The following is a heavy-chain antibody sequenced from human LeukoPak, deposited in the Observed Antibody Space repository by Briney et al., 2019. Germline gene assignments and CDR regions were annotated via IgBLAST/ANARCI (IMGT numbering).Heavy chain of an antibody. Sequence: GGSLRLSCAASGFTFNSYAMHWVRQAPGKGLQWVAVISYDGRNDKYYADSVKGRFTISRDNSKNTLYVQVNSLRAEDTAVYYCARDSGYGFWSGYFAIDYWGQGTLVTVSS. D-gene: IGHD3-3*01. V-gene: IGHV3-30*04. CDR2: ISYDGRNDK. J-gene: IGHJ4*02. CDR1: GFTFNSYA. CDR3: ARDSGYGFWSGYFAIDY.